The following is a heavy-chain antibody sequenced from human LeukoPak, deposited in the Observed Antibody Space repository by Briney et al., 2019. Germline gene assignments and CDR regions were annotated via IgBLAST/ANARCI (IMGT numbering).Heavy chain of an antibody. CDR2: ISYDGSNK. CDR3: TTDHDTSSWTFNY. Sequence: PGGSLRLSCAASGFTFSSYGMHWARQAPGKGLEWVAVISYDGSNKNYADSVKGRFTISRDSSKNTLYLQMNSLKTEDTAVYYCTTDHDTSSWTFNYWGQGTLVTVSS. J-gene: IGHJ4*02. D-gene: IGHD6-13*01. V-gene: IGHV3-33*08. CDR1: GFTFSSYG.